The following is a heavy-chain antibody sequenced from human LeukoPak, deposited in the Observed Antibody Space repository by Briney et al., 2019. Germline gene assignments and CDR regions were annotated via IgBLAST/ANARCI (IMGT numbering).Heavy chain of an antibody. CDR3: AKDRQYYYDSSGSFDY. CDR2: ISGSGGST. J-gene: IGHJ4*02. Sequence: GGSLRLSCAASGFTFSSYAMSWVRQAPGKGLEWVSAISGSGGSTYYADSVKGRFTISRDNSKNTLYLQTNSLRAEDTAVYYCAKDRQYYYDSSGSFDYWGQGTLVTVSS. CDR1: GFTFSSYA. D-gene: IGHD3-22*01. V-gene: IGHV3-23*01.